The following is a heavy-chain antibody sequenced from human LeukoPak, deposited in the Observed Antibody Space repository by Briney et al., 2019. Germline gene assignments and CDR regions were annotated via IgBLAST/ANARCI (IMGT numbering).Heavy chain of an antibody. J-gene: IGHJ4*02. CDR1: GFIFSSYS. Sequence: GGSLRLSCAASGFIFSSYSMNWVRQAPGKGLEWVSSISSSSSYIYYADLVKGRFTISRDNAKNSLYLQMNSLRAEDTGVYYCARAGGCDGYNSAFDSWGQGTLVTVSS. CDR3: ARAGGCDGYNSAFDS. V-gene: IGHV3-21*01. CDR2: ISSSSSYI. D-gene: IGHD5-24*01.